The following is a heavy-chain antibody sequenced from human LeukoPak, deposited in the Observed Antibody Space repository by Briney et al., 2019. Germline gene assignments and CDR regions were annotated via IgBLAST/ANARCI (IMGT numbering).Heavy chain of an antibody. CDR3: AKGYKTLPIAYV. J-gene: IGHJ6*02. V-gene: IGHV3-23*01. CDR2: ISFTGDNA. CDR1: GFTFRGYS. D-gene: IGHD1-14*01. Sequence: AGGSLRLSCAASGFTFRGYSMNWVRQAPGKGLEWVSTISFTGDNAFYADSVKGRFTISRDRSKNTLYLQMNTLRVEDTAVYYCAKGYKTLPIAYVWGQGTTVTVSS.